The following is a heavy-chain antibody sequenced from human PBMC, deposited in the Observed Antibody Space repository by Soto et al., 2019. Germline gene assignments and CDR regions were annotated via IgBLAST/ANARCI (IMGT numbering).Heavy chain of an antibody. D-gene: IGHD3-3*01. J-gene: IGHJ4*02. CDR2: IVPMFGTS. Sequence: QERLVQSGADVRKPGSSVKVSCKVTGGTSTRYAINWVRQAPGQGLEWMGGIVPMFGTSKYAQKFQGRVTITADTSTNIAYMELRSLRSEDTAVYYCNRGSEYDFWSGYSWGQGTLVSVSS. CDR3: NRGSEYDFWSGYS. CDR1: GGTSTRYA. V-gene: IGHV1-69*06.